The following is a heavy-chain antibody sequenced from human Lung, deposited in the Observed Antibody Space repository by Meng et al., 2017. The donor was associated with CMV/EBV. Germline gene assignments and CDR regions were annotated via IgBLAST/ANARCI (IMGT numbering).Heavy chain of an antibody. CDR2: IYHSGST. Sequence: VQLQESGPGLVKPSGTLSLTCAVSGGSISSSNWWSWVRQPPGKGLEWIGEIYHSGSTSYNPSLKSRVTISVDKSKNQFSLKLSSVTAADTAVYYCASFPPPGKQWLVTDYWGQGTLVTVSS. CDR3: ASFPPPGKQWLVTDY. V-gene: IGHV4-4*02. J-gene: IGHJ4*02. D-gene: IGHD6-19*01. CDR1: GGSISSSNW.